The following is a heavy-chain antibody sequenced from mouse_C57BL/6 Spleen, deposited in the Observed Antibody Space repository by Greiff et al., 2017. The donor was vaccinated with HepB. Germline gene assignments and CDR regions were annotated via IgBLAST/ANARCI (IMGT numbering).Heavy chain of an antibody. D-gene: IGHD1-1*01. CDR2: IYPGNSDT. J-gene: IGHJ3*01. Sequence: VQLQQSGTVLARPGASVKMSCKTSGYTFTSYWMHWVKQRPGQGLEWIGAIYPGNSDTSYNQKFKGKAKLTAVTSASTAYMELSSLTNEDSAVYYCTREEDYYGSSYWFAYWGQGTLVTVSA. CDR1: GYTFTSYW. V-gene: IGHV1-5*01. CDR3: TREEDYYGSSYWFAY.